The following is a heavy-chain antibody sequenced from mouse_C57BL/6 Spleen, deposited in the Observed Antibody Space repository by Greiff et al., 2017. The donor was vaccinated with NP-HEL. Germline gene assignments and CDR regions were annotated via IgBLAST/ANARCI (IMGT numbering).Heavy chain of an antibody. Sequence: QVQLQQPGAELVKPGASVKMSCKASGYTFTSYWINWVKQRPGQGLEWIGDIYPGSGSTNYNEKFKSKATLTVDTPSSTAYMQLSSLTSEDTAVYNCSRRGGNPFDCWGQGPTLTVSS. J-gene: IGHJ2*01. CDR1: GYTFTSYW. D-gene: IGHD2-1*01. CDR2: IYPGSGST. V-gene: IGHV1-55*01. CDR3: SRRGGNPFDC.